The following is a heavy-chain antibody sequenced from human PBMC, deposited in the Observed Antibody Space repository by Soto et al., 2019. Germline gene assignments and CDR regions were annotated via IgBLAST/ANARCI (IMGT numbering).Heavy chain of an antibody. CDR2: IYHSGST. CDR3: ARESATGTTWFDP. D-gene: IGHD1-1*01. Sequence: SQTLSLTCAVSGGSISSGGYSWSWLRQPPGKGLEWLGYIYHSGSTYYNPSLKSRVTISVDRSKNQFSLKLSSVTAADTAVYYCARESATGTTWFDPWGQGTLVT. J-gene: IGHJ5*02. V-gene: IGHV4-30-2*01. CDR1: GGSISSGGYS.